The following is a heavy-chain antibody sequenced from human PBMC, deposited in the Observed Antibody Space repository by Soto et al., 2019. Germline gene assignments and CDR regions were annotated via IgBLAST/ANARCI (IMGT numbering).Heavy chain of an antibody. CDR1: GFSLTTSGVG. D-gene: IGHD2-15*01. J-gene: IGHJ5*02. V-gene: IGHV2-5*02. CDR3: VHRLWCIGGRCRNWFDP. CDR2: IYGDDDK. Sequence: QITLKESGPTLVKPTQTLTLTCTFSGFSLTTSGVGVGWIRQPPGKAPEWLALIYGDDDKRYSPSLKSRLTITKDTSKNQVVLTMTNMDPVDTATYYCVHRLWCIGGRCRNWFDPWGQGTLVIVSS.